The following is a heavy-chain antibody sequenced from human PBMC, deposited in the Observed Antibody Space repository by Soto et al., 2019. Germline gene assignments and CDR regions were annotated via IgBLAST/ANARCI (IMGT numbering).Heavy chain of an antibody. CDR3: AREGVGLNAEYYYYYMDV. Sequence: QVQLVQSGAEVKKPGASVKVSCKASGYTFTSYGISWVRQAPGQGLEWMGWISAYNGNTNYAQKLQGRVTMTTDTSTSTAYRELRSLRSDDTAVYYCAREGVGLNAEYYYYYMDVWGKGTTVTVS. CDR1: GYTFTSYG. CDR2: ISAYNGNT. J-gene: IGHJ6*03. V-gene: IGHV1-18*01. D-gene: IGHD3-3*01.